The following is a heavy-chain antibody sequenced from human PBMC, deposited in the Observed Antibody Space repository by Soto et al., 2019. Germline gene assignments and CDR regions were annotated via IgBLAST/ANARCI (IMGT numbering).Heavy chain of an antibody. CDR1: GLTFTDYW. J-gene: IGHJ4*02. Sequence: GGSLRLSCVTYGLTFTDYWMSWVRQAPGKGLEWVANIKQDESEKNYLDSVEGRFTISRDNAKNSLYLQMNSLRAEDTAVYYCASDRFRGTYYLRGVTYFFEEWGQGA. CDR2: IKQDESEK. CDR3: ASDRFRGTYYLRGVTYFFEE. D-gene: IGHD1-26*01. V-gene: IGHV3-7*03.